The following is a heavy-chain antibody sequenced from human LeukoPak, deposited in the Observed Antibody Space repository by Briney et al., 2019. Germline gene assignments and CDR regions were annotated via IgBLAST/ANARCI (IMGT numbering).Heavy chain of an antibody. CDR2: IEQDGSDK. CDR3: ARRLLVAAGPKTLDY. J-gene: IGHJ4*02. CDR1: GFIFSNYW. V-gene: IGHV3-7*01. D-gene: IGHD2-15*01. Sequence: GRSLRLSCAASGFIFSNYWMGWVRQAPGKGLEWMANIEQDGSDKYYVDSVKGRFTVSRDNAKNSLYLQMNSLRADDTAVYYCARRLLVAAGPKTLDYWGLGTLVTVSS.